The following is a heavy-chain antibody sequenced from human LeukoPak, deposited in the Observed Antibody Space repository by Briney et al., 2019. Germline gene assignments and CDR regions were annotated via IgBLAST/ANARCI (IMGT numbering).Heavy chain of an antibody. CDR3: ARDGYAAGSHDY. CDR2: IKEDGSRQ. D-gene: IGHD3-10*01. CDR1: GFTFSRYW. J-gene: IGHJ4*02. V-gene: IGHV3-7*04. Sequence: GGSLRLSCAPSGFTFSRYWMTWVRQAPGTGLEWVANIKEDGSRQHYIDSVKGRFTISRDNAKSSLYLQMNSLRVEDSAVYYCARDGYAAGSHDYWGQGTLVTVSS.